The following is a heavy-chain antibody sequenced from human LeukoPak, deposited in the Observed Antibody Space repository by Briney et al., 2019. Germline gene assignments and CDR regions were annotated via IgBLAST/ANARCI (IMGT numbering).Heavy chain of an antibody. CDR1: GFTFSSYA. J-gene: IGHJ4*02. V-gene: IGHV3-30*02. Sequence: GGSLRLSCAASGFTFSSYAMSWVRQAPGKGLEWVAFIRYDGSNKYYADSVKGRFTISRDNSKNTLYLQMNSLRAEDTAVYYCAKDRQDSESYSLFLDYWGQGTLVTVSS. CDR2: IRYDGSNK. D-gene: IGHD1-26*01. CDR3: AKDRQDSESYSLFLDY.